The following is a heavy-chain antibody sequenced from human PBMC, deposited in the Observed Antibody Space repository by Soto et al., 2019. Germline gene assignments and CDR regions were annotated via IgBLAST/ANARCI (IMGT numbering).Heavy chain of an antibody. CDR1: GSTFSSYW. J-gene: IGHJ4*02. V-gene: IGHV3-74*01. Sequence: GGSLRLSCAASGSTFSSYWMHWVRQAPGKGLVWVSRINSDGSSTRYADSVKGRFTISRDSSKNTVSLEMTSLRAEDTAVYYFSKGGRQWLVTSDFNYWGQGALVTVSS. D-gene: IGHD6-19*01. CDR3: SKGGRQWLVTSDFNY. CDR2: INSDGSST.